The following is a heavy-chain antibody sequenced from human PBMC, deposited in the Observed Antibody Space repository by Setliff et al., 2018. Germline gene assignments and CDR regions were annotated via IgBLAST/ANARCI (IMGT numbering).Heavy chain of an antibody. D-gene: IGHD3-3*01. CDR3: ARVSMYYNFWSGYYGERGEYFDY. V-gene: IGHV4-39*01. J-gene: IGHJ4*02. CDR1: GGSISSSSYY. CDR2: IYYSGST. Sequence: PSETLSLTCTVSGGSISSSSYYWGWIRQPPGKGLEWIGSIYYSGSTYYNPSLKSRVTISVDTSKNQCSLKLSSVTAADTAVYYCARVSMYYNFWSGYYGERGEYFDYWGQGTLVTVSS.